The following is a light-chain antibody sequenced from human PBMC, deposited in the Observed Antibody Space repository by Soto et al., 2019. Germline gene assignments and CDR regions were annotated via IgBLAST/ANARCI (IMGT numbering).Light chain of an antibody. Sequence: IVMTQSPATLSVSPGESATLSCRASQSVGTNLAWYQQTPGQAPRVLIHSASTRATGIPARFSGSGSDTEFTPTNCGLQSEDFAIYYCQQYNNWPPYSFGQGTQLENK. CDR2: SAS. J-gene: IGKJ2*01. V-gene: IGKV3-15*01. CDR1: QSVGTN. CDR3: QQYNNWPPYS.